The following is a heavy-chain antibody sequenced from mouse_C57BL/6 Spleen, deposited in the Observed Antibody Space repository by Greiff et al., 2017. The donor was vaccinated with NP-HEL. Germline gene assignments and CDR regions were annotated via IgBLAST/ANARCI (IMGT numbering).Heavy chain of an antibody. CDR3: ARDYDGYFRFAY. V-gene: IGHV1-82*01. Sequence: VHLVESGPELVKPGASVKISCKASGYAFSSSWMNWVKQRPGKGLEWIGRIYPGDGDTNYNGKFKGKATLTADKSSSTAYMQLSSLTSEDSAVYFCARDYDGYFRFAYWGQGTLVTVSA. CDR2: IYPGDGDT. CDR1: GYAFSSSW. J-gene: IGHJ3*01. D-gene: IGHD2-3*01.